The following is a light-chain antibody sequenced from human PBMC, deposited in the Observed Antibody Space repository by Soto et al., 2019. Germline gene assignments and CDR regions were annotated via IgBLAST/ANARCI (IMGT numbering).Light chain of an antibody. V-gene: IGLV2-14*01. CDR2: EVS. Sequence: QSLLTQPASVSGSPGQSITISCTGTSSDVGGYNYVSWYQQHPGKAPKLMIYEVSYRPSGVSDRFSGSKSGNTASLTISGLQAEDEADYYCCSFAASSTRYFFGTGTKVTVL. CDR1: SSDVGGYNY. J-gene: IGLJ1*01. CDR3: CSFAASSTRYF.